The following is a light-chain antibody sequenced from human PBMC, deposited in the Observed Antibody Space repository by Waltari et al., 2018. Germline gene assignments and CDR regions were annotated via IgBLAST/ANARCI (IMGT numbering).Light chain of an antibody. CDR3: LQHNSFPFT. Sequence: DIQMTQSPSSLSASVGDTVTITCRASQGINSYLNWFQQKPGKAPKPLIYNETTLESWVPSRFSGSGSGTEFSLTISSLQPEDFAAYYCLQHNSFPFTFGGGTKVEIK. J-gene: IGKJ4*01. CDR2: NET. CDR1: QGINSY. V-gene: IGKV1-17*01.